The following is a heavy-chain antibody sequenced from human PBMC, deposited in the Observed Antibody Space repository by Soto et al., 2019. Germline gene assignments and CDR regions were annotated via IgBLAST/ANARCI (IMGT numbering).Heavy chain of an antibody. CDR2: ISGSGGST. CDR3: ASAESSSWYSWFDP. CDR1: GFTFSSYA. V-gene: IGHV3-23*01. J-gene: IGHJ5*02. D-gene: IGHD6-13*01. Sequence: EVQLLESGGGLVQPGGSLRLSCAASGFTFSSYAMSWVRQAPGKGLEWVSAISGSGGSTYYADSVKGRFTISRDNSKNTLELQMISLRAEDTAVYYCASAESSSWYSWFDPWGQGTLVTVSS.